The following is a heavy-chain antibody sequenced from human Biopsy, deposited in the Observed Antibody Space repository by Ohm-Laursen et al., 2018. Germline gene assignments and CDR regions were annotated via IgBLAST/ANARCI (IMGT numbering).Heavy chain of an antibody. V-gene: IGHV1-69*06. J-gene: IGHJ1*01. D-gene: IGHD3-9*01. CDR3: ATKLTGYFHH. CDR1: GGTFSNYG. CDR2: NIPILGTG. Sequence: SSVKVSCNVPGGTFSNYGVNWVRQAPGQGLEWLGGNIPILGTGNYAQKFQDRVTVAADTSTNTATMELRSLRSDDTAVYYCATKLTGYFHHWGQGTLVIVSS.